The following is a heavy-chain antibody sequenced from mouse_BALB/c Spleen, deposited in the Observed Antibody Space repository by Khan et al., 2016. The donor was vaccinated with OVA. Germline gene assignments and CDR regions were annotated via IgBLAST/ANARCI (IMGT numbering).Heavy chain of an antibody. Sequence: QVQLLQPGAELVKPGASVKLSCKASGYTLTSYWLHWVKQSPGKGLEWIGEIDPSDSYANYTQKFKGKVTVTVDKSSNTTYMHLSSLTSEDSAVYCCVRCFHYGNGTWFAYWGQGTLVTVSA. D-gene: IGHD1-1*01. V-gene: IGHV1-69*02. CDR3: VRCFHYGNGTWFAY. CDR1: GYTLTSYW. J-gene: IGHJ3*01. CDR2: IDPSDSYA.